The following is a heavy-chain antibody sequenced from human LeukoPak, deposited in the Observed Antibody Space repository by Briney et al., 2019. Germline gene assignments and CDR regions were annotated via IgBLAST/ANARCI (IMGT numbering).Heavy chain of an antibody. CDR3: ARDNSVGDYVWWFDP. CDR2: INPKSGGT. V-gene: IGHV1-2*02. D-gene: IGHD1-26*01. CDR1: GYSFTGHY. J-gene: IGHJ5*02. Sequence: ASVKVSCKASGYSFTGHYMHWVRQAPGQGLEWMGWINPKSGGTNYAQKFQGRVTMTRDTSISTAYMELSRLRSDDTAVYFCARDNSVGDYVWWFDPWGQGTLVTVSS.